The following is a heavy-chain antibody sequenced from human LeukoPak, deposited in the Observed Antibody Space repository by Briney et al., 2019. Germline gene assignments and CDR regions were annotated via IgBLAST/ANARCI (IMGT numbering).Heavy chain of an antibody. J-gene: IGHJ4*02. D-gene: IGHD3-3*01. V-gene: IGHV4-39*07. CDR2: INHSGST. Sequence: SETLSLTCSVSGGSISSSSYYWSWIRQPPGKGLEWIGEINHSGSTNYNPSLKSRVTISVDTSKNQFSLKLSSVTAADTAVYYCARVLYYDFWSGPGGLVDYWGQGTLVTVSS. CDR1: GGSISSSSYY. CDR3: ARVLYYDFWSGPGGLVDY.